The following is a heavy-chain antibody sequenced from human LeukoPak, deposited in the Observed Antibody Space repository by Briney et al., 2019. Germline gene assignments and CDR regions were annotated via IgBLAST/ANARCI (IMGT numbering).Heavy chain of an antibody. V-gene: IGHV3-23*01. CDR3: AKARWYYGSGSYVDAFDI. D-gene: IGHD3-10*01. J-gene: IGHJ3*02. CDR2: ISGSGSNT. Sequence: GGSLRLSCAASGFAFPNYAMSCVRQAPGKGLEWVSAISGSGSNTYYADSVKGRFTISRDNSKNTLYLQMNSLRAEGTAVYSCAKARWYYGSGSYVDAFDIWGQGTMVTVSS. CDR1: GFAFPNYA.